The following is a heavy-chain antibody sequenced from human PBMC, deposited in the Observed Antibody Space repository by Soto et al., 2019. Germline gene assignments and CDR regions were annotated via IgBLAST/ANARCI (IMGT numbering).Heavy chain of an antibody. J-gene: IGHJ4*01. V-gene: IGHV4-59*01. CDR3: ARPPGATNTSRISLNFDY. CDR1: GGSISSYY. D-gene: IGHD1-26*01. CDR2: IYYSGST. Sequence: SETLSLTCTASGGSISSYYWSWIRQPPGKGLEWIGYIYYSGSTNYNPPLNRRVTISVDTSKNQFSLKLSAVTAADTAVYYCARPPGATNTSRISLNFDYWGHGTLVTVSS.